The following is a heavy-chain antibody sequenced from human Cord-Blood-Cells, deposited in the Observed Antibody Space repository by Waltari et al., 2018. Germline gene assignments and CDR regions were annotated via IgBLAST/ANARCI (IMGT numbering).Heavy chain of an antibody. CDR2: IYYSGST. J-gene: IGHJ4*02. CDR3: ARGPPRGVFDY. D-gene: IGHD3-10*01. Sequence: QVQLQESGPGLVKPSETLSLTCTVSGGSISSYYLSWIRQPPGKGLEWIGYIYYSGSTNYNPSLKSRVTISVDTSKNQFSLKLSSVTAADTAVYYCARGPPRGVFDYWGQGTLVTVSS. V-gene: IGHV4-59*01. CDR1: GGSISSYY.